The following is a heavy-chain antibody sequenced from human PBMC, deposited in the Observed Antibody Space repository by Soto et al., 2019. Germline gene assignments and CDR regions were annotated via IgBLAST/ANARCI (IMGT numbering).Heavy chain of an antibody. CDR1: SGSIFTTNW. CDR2: IYHSGSP. Sequence: QVQLQESGPGLVKPSGTLSLTCAASSGSIFTTNWWSWVRQSPGRGLQWIGDIYHSGSPKYNPSLKSRGSISIAKSKERFFLNLTSVTAADTAVYYCARKPDVATAKVGGGYVFDVWGQGTMVTVSS. J-gene: IGHJ3*01. V-gene: IGHV4-4*02. D-gene: IGHD3-16*01. CDR3: ARKPDVATAKVGGGYVFDV.